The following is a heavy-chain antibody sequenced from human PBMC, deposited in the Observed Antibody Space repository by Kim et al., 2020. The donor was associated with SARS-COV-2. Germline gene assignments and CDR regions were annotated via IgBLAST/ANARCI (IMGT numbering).Heavy chain of an antibody. V-gene: IGHV3-15*01. D-gene: IGHD3-16*01. Sequence: GGSLRLSCAASGFSINNAWMNWVRQAPGMGLEWLGLIKSKTDCGTTDYAAPVKGRFTISRDDSKNTLYLQMNSLKTGDTDVYYCSTFSLGASSPWGQGTLVTVSS. J-gene: IGHJ5*02. CDR2: IKSKTDCGTT. CDR1: GFSINNAW. CDR3: STFSLGASSP.